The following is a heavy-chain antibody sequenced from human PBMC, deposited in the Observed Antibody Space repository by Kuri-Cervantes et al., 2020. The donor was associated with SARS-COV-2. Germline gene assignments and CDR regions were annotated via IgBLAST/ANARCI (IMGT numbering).Heavy chain of an antibody. J-gene: IGHJ3*02. CDR1: GYSISSYSY. D-gene: IGHD3-22*01. V-gene: IGHV4-4*07. CDR2: IYTSGST. CDR3: ARDSKDKNPTYYYDSSGYYYLSAFDI. Sequence: ESLKISCTVSGYSISSYSYWCLVRQPAGKGLEWFGRIYTSGSTNYNPSLKSRVTMSVDTTKNQFSLKLSSVTAADTAVYYCARDSKDKNPTYYYDSSGYYYLSAFDIWGKGTTVTVSS.